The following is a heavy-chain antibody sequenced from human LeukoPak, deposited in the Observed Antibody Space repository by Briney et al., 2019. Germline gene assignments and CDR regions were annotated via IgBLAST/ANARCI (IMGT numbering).Heavy chain of an antibody. CDR2: IRYDGSNK. Sequence: GGSLRLSCAASGFTFSSYGIHWVRQAPGKGLEWVAFIRYDGSNKYYADSVKGRFTISRDNSKNTLYLQMNSLRPEDTAGYYCAKDLGFCSSTSCGYYFDYWGQGTLVTVSS. J-gene: IGHJ4*02. CDR3: AKDLGFCSSTSCGYYFDY. CDR1: GFTFSSYG. D-gene: IGHD2-2*01. V-gene: IGHV3-30*02.